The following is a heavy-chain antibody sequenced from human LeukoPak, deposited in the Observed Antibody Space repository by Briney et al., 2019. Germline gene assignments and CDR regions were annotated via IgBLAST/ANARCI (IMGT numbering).Heavy chain of an antibody. V-gene: IGHV4-31*03. CDR1: GGSISSGGYY. CDR2: IYYSGST. CDR3: ARGRDPKDLTVDY. Sequence: SQTLSLTCTVSGGSISSGGYYWSWIRQHPGKGLEWIGYIYYSGSTYYNPSLKSRVTISVDTSKNQFSLKLSSVTAADTAVYYCARGRDPKDLTVDYWGQGTLVTVSS. J-gene: IGHJ4*02.